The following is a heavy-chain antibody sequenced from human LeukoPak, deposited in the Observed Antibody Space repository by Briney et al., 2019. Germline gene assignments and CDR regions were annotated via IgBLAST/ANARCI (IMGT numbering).Heavy chain of an antibody. D-gene: IGHD3-10*01. CDR1: GGSISSYH. J-gene: IGHJ6*02. CDR3: ARDGSYYGMDV. V-gene: IGHV4-59*01. Sequence: SETLSLTCTVSGGSISSYHWSWIRQPPGKGLEWIGYIYYSGSTNYNPSLKSRVTISVDTSKNQFSLKLSSVTAADTAVYYCARDGSYYGMDVWGQGTTVTVSS. CDR2: IYYSGST.